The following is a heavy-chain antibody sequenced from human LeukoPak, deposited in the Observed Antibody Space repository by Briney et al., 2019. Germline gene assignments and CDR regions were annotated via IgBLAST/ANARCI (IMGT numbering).Heavy chain of an antibody. CDR1: GFTFTNYA. Sequence: GGSLRLSCAASGFTFTNYAMNWVRQAPGKGLEWVAFIRYDGSNKYYADSVKGRFTISRDNSKNTLYLQMNSLRAEDTAVYYCAKDFELSSGYGFDYWGQGTLVTVSS. CDR2: IRYDGSNK. V-gene: IGHV3-30*02. J-gene: IGHJ4*02. CDR3: AKDFELSSGYGFDY. D-gene: IGHD5-12*01.